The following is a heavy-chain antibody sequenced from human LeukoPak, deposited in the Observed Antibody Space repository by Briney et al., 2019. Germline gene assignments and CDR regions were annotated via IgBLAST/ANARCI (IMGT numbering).Heavy chain of an antibody. CDR1: GFTFSSYW. CDR3: ARERRSSGWPRVYYYGMDV. D-gene: IGHD6-19*01. J-gene: IGHJ6*02. CDR2: IKQDGSEK. Sequence: GGALRFSCAASGFTFSSYWMSWVRQAPGKGLEWVANIKQDGSEKYYVDSVKGRFTISRDNAKNSLYLQMNSLRAEDTAVYYCARERRSSGWPRVYYYGMDVWGQGTTVTVSS. V-gene: IGHV3-7*01.